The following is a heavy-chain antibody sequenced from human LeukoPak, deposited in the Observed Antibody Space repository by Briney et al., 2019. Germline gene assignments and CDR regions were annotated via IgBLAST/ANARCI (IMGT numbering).Heavy chain of an antibody. D-gene: IGHD3/OR15-3a*01. V-gene: IGHV1-69*02. J-gene: IGHJ4*02. CDR3: ASGTGGMVYDY. CDR2: IIPILGIA. Sequence: VASVKVSCKASGGTFSSYTISWVRQAPGQGLEWMGRIIPILGIANYAQKFQGSVTITADKSTSTAYMELSSLRSEDTAVYYCASGTGGMVYDYWGQGTLVTVSS. CDR1: GGTFSSYT.